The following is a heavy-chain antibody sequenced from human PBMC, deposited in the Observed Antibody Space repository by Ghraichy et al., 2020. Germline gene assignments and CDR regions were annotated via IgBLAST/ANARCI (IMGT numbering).Heavy chain of an antibody. Sequence: LNISCTVSGGSISSSSYYWGWIRQPPGKGLEWIGSIYYSGSTYYNPSLKSRVTISVDTSKNQFSLKLSSVTAADTAVYYCASLYDILTGRYDAFDIWGQGTMVTVSS. J-gene: IGHJ3*02. CDR3: ASLYDILTGRYDAFDI. CDR1: GGSISSSSYY. CDR2: IYYSGST. D-gene: IGHD3-9*01. V-gene: IGHV4-39*01.